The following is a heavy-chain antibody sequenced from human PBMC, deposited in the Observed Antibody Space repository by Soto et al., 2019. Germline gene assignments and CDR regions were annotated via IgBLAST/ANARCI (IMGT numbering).Heavy chain of an antibody. Sequence: PSETLSLTCTVSGVSISSGGYNWSWIRRHPVKGLEWIGYIYYSGTTYYNPSLKSRVTISVDASKNQFSLRLTYVTAADTAVYYCARVNPGQWLVKYWGQGTLVTVSS. D-gene: IGHD6-19*01. CDR2: IYYSGTT. J-gene: IGHJ4*02. CDR1: GVSISSGGYN. CDR3: ARVNPGQWLVKY. V-gene: IGHV4-31*03.